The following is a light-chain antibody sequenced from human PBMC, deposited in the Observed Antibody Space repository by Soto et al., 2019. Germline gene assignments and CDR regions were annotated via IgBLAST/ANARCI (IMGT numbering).Light chain of an antibody. CDR1: QSISTN. V-gene: IGKV1-39*01. J-gene: IGKJ2*03. CDR2: GAS. Sequence: DIQMTQSPSSLSASVGDRVTITCRASQSISTNLSWYQKKPGKAPKLLISGASSLQSGVPSRFSGSGSGTDFSLTISSLQPEDFAIYFCQQSYITLSSFGQGTNLEIK. CDR3: QQSYITLSS.